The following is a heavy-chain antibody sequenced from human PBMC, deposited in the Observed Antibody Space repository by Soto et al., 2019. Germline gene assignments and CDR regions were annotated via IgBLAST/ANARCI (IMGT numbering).Heavy chain of an antibody. Sequence: GGSLRLSCAASGFTFSSYWMHWVRQAPGKGLVWVSRINSDGSSTSYADSVKGRFTISRDNAKNTLYLQMNSLRAEDTAVYYCAISLTVTTTPGAFDIWGQGTMVTVSS. CDR2: INSDGSST. CDR3: AISLTVTTTPGAFDI. V-gene: IGHV3-74*01. D-gene: IGHD4-4*01. J-gene: IGHJ3*02. CDR1: GFTFSSYW.